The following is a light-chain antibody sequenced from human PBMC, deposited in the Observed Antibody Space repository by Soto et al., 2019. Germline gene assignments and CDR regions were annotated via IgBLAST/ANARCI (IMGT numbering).Light chain of an antibody. Sequence: DIQMTQSPSTLSASVGDRVTITCRASQSISSWLSWYQQKPGKAPKLMIYKASSLESGGPSRFSGSGSGTGFALTISSLQPDDFATYYCQQYNSYWTFGQGTKVEIK. J-gene: IGKJ1*01. CDR1: QSISSW. CDR3: QQYNSYWT. V-gene: IGKV1-5*03. CDR2: KAS.